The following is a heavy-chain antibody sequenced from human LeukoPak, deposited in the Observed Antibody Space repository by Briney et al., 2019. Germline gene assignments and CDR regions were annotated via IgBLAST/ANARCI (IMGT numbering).Heavy chain of an antibody. J-gene: IGHJ4*02. CDR1: GFTLRSYG. CDR2: IRYDGRNK. CDR3: AKNPEYSNGWAFDY. D-gene: IGHD6-19*01. V-gene: IGHV3-30*02. Sequence: GGSLRLSCAASGFTLRSYGMHWVRQAPGKGLEWVAFIRYDGRNKYYADSVKGRFTISRDNSKNTLYLQMNSLRPEDMAIYYCAKNPEYSNGWAFDYWGQGTLVTVSS.